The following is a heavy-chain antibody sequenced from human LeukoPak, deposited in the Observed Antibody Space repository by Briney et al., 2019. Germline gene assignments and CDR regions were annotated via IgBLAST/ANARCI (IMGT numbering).Heavy chain of an antibody. CDR2: IYYSGST. V-gene: IGHV4-59*01. J-gene: IGHJ3*02. Sequence: SETLSLTCTVSGGSISSYYWSWIRQPPGKGLEWIGYIYYSGSTNYNPSLKSRVTISVDTSKNQFSLKLSSVTAADTAVYYCARGGRYFDWLFPRSDAFDIWGQGTMVTVSS. CDR1: GGSISSYY. CDR3: ARGGRYFDWLFPRSDAFDI. D-gene: IGHD3-9*01.